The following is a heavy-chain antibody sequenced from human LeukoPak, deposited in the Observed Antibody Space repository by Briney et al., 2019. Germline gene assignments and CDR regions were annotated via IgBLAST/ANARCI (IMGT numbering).Heavy chain of an antibody. CDR3: ARASMNVGATMAFDI. CDR2: ISSSSSYI. D-gene: IGHD1-26*01. Sequence: GGSLRLSCAASGFTFSSYSMTWVRQAPGKGLEWVSSISSSSSYIYYADSVKGRFTISRDNARNSLYLQMSSLRAEDTAVYYCARASMNVGATMAFDIWGQGTMVTVSS. J-gene: IGHJ3*02. CDR1: GFTFSSYS. V-gene: IGHV3-21*01.